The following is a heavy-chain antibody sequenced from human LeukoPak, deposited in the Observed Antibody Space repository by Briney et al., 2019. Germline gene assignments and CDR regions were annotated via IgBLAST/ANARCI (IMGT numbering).Heavy chain of an antibody. D-gene: IGHD1-26*01. Sequence: GESLRLSCAASGFMFNGYSMTWVRQAPGKGLEWVSYISGGSDYIFYTDSVKGRFTISRDNAKKSLYLQLNSLRVEDTAVYYCARWGLGPSFDYWGQGTRVTVSS. CDR1: GFMFNGYS. V-gene: IGHV3-21*01. CDR2: ISGGSDYI. CDR3: ARWGLGPSFDY. J-gene: IGHJ4*02.